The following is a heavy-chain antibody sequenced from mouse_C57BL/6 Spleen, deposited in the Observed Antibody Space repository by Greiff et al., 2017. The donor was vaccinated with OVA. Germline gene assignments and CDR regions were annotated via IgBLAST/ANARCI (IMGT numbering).Heavy chain of an antibody. J-gene: IGHJ2*01. CDR3: ARDDSSGGFDY. CDR2: INPNNGGT. D-gene: IGHD2-4*01. Sequence: EVKVVESGPELVKPGASVKIPCKASGYTFTDYNMDWVKQSHGKSLEWIGDINPNNGGTIYNQKFKGKATLTVDKSSSTAYMERRSLTSEDTAVYYCARDDSSGGFDYWGQGTTLTVSS. CDR1: GYTFTDYN. V-gene: IGHV1-18*01.